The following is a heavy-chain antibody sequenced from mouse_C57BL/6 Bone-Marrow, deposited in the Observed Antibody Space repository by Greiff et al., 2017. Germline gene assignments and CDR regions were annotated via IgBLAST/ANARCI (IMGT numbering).Heavy chain of an antibody. D-gene: IGHD1-1*01. CDR2: ISSGGSYT. Sequence: EVQGVESGGDLVKPGGSLKLSCAASGFTFSSYGMSWVRQTPDKRLEWVATISSGGSYTYYPDSVKGRFTISRDNAKNTLYLQMSSLKSEDTAMYYCAIQGGYYYGSSRYWYFDVWGTGTTVTVSS. J-gene: IGHJ1*03. V-gene: IGHV5-6*01. CDR3: AIQGGYYYGSSRYWYFDV. CDR1: GFTFSSYG.